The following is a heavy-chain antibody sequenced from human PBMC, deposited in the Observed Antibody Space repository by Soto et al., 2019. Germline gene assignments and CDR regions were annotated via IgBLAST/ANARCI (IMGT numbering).Heavy chain of an antibody. CDR2: ISGSGGST. V-gene: IGHV3-23*01. CDR1: GFTFSSYA. CDR3: ATGRAGAGGSVARPH. D-gene: IGHD1-26*01. J-gene: IGHJ4*02. Sequence: GGSLRLSCAASGFTFSSYAMSWVRQAPGKGLEWVSAISGSGGSTYYADSVQGRFTISRDNSKNKLYLQMNILRAEDTAVYYCATGRAGAGGSVARPHWGQGTLVTVSS.